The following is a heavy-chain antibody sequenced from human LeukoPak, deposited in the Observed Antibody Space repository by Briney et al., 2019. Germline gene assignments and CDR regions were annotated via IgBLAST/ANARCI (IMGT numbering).Heavy chain of an antibody. Sequence: GASVKVSCKASGGTFSSYAISWVRQAPGQGLEWMGGIIPIFGTANYAQKFQGRVTITADKSTGTAYMELSSLRSEDTAVYYCARIRFKVYSSGWFPRGWFDPWGQGTLVTVSS. CDR2: IIPIFGTA. CDR3: ARIRFKVYSSGWFPRGWFDP. CDR1: GGTFSSYA. J-gene: IGHJ5*02. D-gene: IGHD6-19*01. V-gene: IGHV1-69*06.